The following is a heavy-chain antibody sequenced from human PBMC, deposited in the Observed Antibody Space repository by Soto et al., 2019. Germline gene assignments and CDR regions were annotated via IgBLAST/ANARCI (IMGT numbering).Heavy chain of an antibody. D-gene: IGHD2-15*01. CDR1: GGAFSDYA. CDR3: ASWLKGPDIGNYYYGMDV. CDR2: IMPIFRAP. J-gene: IGHJ6*02. Sequence: QVQLVQSGAEVKKPGSSVKVSCKASGGAFSDYAFSWVRQAPGQGLEWLGGIMPIFRAPDYAQKFQGRVTITADEXTXTPXMEMNSLRSEDTAVYYCASWLKGPDIGNYYYGMDVWGQGTTVTVS. V-gene: IGHV1-69*12.